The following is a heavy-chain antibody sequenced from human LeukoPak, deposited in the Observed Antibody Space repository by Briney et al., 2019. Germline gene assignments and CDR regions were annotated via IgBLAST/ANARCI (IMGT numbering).Heavy chain of an antibody. Sequence: GGALRLSLAAPGFPFSDYYMSWVRPAPGGGRGWVSFISSSGVYTEYADSVKGRFTISRDNAKNSLSLQMNSLRAEDTAVYYCARGLFDSSGSNWFDPWGQGTLVTVSS. J-gene: IGHJ5*02. D-gene: IGHD3-22*01. CDR3: ARGLFDSSGSNWFDP. CDR1: GFPFSDYY. V-gene: IGHV3-11*05. CDR2: ISSSGVYT.